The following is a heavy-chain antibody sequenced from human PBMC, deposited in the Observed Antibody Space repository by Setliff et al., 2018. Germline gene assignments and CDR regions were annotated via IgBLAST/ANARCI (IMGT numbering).Heavy chain of an antibody. Sequence: ASVKVSCKASGYTFTSYAMNWVRQAPGQGLEWMGWINTNTGNPTYAQGFTGRFVFSLDTSVSTAYLQISSLKAEDTAVYYCARDWPWMATIFDAFDIWGQGTMVTVSS. CDR1: GYTFTSYA. D-gene: IGHD5-12*01. CDR2: INTNTGNP. V-gene: IGHV7-4-1*02. J-gene: IGHJ3*02. CDR3: ARDWPWMATIFDAFDI.